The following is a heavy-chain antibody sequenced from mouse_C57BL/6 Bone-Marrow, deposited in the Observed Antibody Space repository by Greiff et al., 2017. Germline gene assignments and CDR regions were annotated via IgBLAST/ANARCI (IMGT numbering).Heavy chain of an antibody. CDR1: GYTFTSYW. V-gene: IGHV1-64*01. CDR3: APFPFDY. CDR2: IHPNSGST. Sequence: QVQLQQPGAELVKPGASVKLSCKASGYTFTSYWMHWVKQRPGQGLEWIGMIHPNSGSTNYNEKFKSKATLTVDKSSSPASMQLSSLTSEDAAVYYCAPFPFDYWGQGTLVTVSA. J-gene: IGHJ3*01.